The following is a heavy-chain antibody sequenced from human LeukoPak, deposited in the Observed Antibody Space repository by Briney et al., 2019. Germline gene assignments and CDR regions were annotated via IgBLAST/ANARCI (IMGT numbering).Heavy chain of an antibody. CDR1: GYTFTGYY. Sequence: ASVKVSRNASGYTFTGYYMHWVRQAPGQGLEWMGWINPNSGGTNYAQKFQGWVTMTRDTSISTAYMELSRLRSDDTAVYYCARVMAYYYDSSGAFDYWGQGTLVTVSS. D-gene: IGHD3-22*01. V-gene: IGHV1-2*04. CDR2: INPNSGGT. CDR3: ARVMAYYYDSSGAFDY. J-gene: IGHJ4*02.